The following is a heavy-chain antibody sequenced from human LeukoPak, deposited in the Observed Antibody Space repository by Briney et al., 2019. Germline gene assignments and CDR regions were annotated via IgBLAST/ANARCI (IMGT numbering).Heavy chain of an antibody. CDR3: ARSRLGYCSGGSCYSGAI. CDR2: INPNSGGT. J-gene: IGHJ3*02. D-gene: IGHD2-15*01. Sequence: GASVKVSCKASGYTFTGYYMHWVRQAPGQGLEWMRQINPNSGGTNYAQKFQGRVTMTRDTSISTAYMELSRLRSDDTAVYYCARSRLGYCSGGSCYSGAIWGQGTMVTVSS. V-gene: IGHV1-2*06. CDR1: GYTFTGYY.